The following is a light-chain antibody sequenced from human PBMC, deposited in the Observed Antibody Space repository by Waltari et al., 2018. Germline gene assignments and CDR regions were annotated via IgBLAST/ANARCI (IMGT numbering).Light chain of an antibody. CDR2: DAS. Sequence: EIVLTQTPAPLSLSPGERATLSCGASQSISSRSLAWYQPTPGLAPRLLIYDASSRATGIPDRFSGSGSGTDFTLTISRLEAEDFAVYHCQQYGGSSLTFGGGTRVESK. CDR3: QQYGGSSLT. V-gene: IGKV3D-20*01. CDR1: QSISSRS. J-gene: IGKJ4*01.